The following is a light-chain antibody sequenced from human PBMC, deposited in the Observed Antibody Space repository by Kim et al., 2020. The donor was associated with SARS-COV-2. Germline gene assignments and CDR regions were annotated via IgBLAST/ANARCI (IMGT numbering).Light chain of an antibody. J-gene: IGLJ3*02. CDR2: DNN. V-gene: IGLV1-51*01. CDR3: GTWDSSLSAWV. Sequence: GQNVTISCSRSSSNLGNNSVSWYQQLPGTAPKLLIYDNNKRPSGIPDRFSGSKSGTSATLGITGLQTGDEADYYCGTWDSSLSAWVFGGGTQLTVL. CDR1: SSNLGNNS.